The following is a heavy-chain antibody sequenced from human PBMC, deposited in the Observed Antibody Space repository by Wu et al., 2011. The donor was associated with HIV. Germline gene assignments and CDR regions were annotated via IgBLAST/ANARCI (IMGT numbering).Heavy chain of an antibody. J-gene: IGHJ4*02. V-gene: IGHV1-18*01. CDR3: ARDGYCLGTRCHDGVLDY. CDR1: GYTFNSYG. CDR2: ISAYNGNT. D-gene: IGHD2-2*03. Sequence: QVQLVQSGAEVKKPGASVKVSCKASGYTFNSYGFSWVRQAPGQGLEWMGWISAYNGNTNYAQKFQGRVTMTIDRSTSTASMELRSLRSDDTAVYYCARDGYCLGTRCHDGVLDYWGQGTLVTVSS.